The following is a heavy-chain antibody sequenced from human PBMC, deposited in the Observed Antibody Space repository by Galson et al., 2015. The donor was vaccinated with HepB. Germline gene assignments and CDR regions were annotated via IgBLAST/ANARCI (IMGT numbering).Heavy chain of an antibody. CDR3: AKSYSSSHYYYGMDV. V-gene: IGHV3-30*18. J-gene: IGHJ6*02. D-gene: IGHD6-6*01. CDR1: GFTLSTYA. Sequence: SLRLSCAASGFTLSTYAMHWVRQAPGKGLEWMALISYDGSVKYYADSVKGRFTVSRDNSRNTLYLQMNSLRAEDTTVYYCAKSYSSSHYYYGMDVWGQGTTVTVSS. CDR2: ISYDGSVK.